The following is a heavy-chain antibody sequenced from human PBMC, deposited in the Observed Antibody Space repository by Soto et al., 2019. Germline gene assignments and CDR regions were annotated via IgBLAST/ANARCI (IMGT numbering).Heavy chain of an antibody. CDR2: ISAYNGNT. CDR3: ARDPTGLNTVVVITTPVDGMDV. Sequence: ASVKVSCKASGYTFTSYGISWVRQAPGQGLEWMGWISAYNGNTNYAQKLQGRVTMTTDTSTSTAYMELRSLRSDDTAVYYCARDPTGLNTVVVITTPVDGMDVWGQGTTVTVSS. J-gene: IGHJ6*02. CDR1: GYTFTSYG. V-gene: IGHV1-18*01. D-gene: IGHD3-22*01.